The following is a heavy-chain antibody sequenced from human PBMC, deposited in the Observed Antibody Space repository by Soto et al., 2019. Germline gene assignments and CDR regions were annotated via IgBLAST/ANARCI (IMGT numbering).Heavy chain of an antibody. CDR3: AREGAGVFGVVIIPGAFDI. CDR2: IYTSGST. CDR1: GGSISSYY. D-gene: IGHD3-3*01. V-gene: IGHV4-4*07. Sequence: SETLSLTCTVSGGSISSYYWSWIRQPAGKGLEWIGRIYTSGSTNYNPSLKSRVTMSVDTSKNQFSLKLSSVTAADTAVYYCAREGAGVFGVVIIPGAFDIWGQGTMVTVSS. J-gene: IGHJ3*02.